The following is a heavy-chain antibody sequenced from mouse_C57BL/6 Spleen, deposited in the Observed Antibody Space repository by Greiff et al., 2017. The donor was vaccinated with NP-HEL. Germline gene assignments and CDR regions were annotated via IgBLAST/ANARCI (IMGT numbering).Heavy chain of an antibody. CDR1: GYAFSSSW. V-gene: IGHV1-82*01. J-gene: IGHJ2*01. CDR2: IYPGDGDT. Sequence: QVQLKESGPELVKPGASVKISCKASGYAFSSSWMNWVKQRPGKGLEWIGRIYPGDGDTNYNGKFKGKATLTADKSSSTAYMQLSSLTSEDSAVYCCARTPFYYETYYFDDWGQGTTLTVSS. CDR3: ARTPFYYETYYFDD. D-gene: IGHD2-4*01.